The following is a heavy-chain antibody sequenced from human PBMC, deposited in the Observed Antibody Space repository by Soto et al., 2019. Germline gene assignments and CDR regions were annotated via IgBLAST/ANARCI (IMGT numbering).Heavy chain of an antibody. CDR2: INPSGGST. J-gene: IGHJ2*01. CDR1: GYTFTSYN. D-gene: IGHD2-2*01. V-gene: IGHV1-46*03. Sequence: QVQLVQSGAEVKKPGASVKVSCKAFGYTFTSYNMHWVRQAPGQGLEWLGIINPSGGSTNYAQKFQGIVTMIRDTSTSTVYMELSSLRSEDTAVYYCARDLGCSSTSCTHSYGYFDLWGRGTLVTGSS. CDR3: ARDLGCSSTSCTHSYGYFDL.